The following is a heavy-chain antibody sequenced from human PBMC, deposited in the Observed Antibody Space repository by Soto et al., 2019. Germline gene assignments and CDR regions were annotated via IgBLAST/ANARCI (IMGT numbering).Heavy chain of an antibody. J-gene: IGHJ4*02. CDR1: EGKFIALA. Sequence: HPYTASEGKFIALARTWIRQTQGRGLEWVSTILHDETPFYTDSVKGRFTISRDNVRGTLYLQMNGLRVEDAALYFCAKDLFPTSGQRFFFEFCGQGSLVTGSS. V-gene: IGHV3-23*01. CDR3: AKDLFPTSGQRFFFEF. D-gene: IGHD2-21*01. CDR2: ILHDETP.